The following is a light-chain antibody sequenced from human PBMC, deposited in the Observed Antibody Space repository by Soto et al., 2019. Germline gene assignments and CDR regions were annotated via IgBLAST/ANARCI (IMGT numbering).Light chain of an antibody. V-gene: IGKV1-39*01. CDR2: AAS. J-gene: IGKJ2*01. CDR3: PQSYSTLMYT. CDR1: QSISSY. Sequence: DIQMTQSPSSLSASVGDRVTITCRASQSISSYLNWYQQKPGKAPKLLIYAASSLQSGVPSRFSGSGSGTDFALTISSLQPEDFATYYCPQSYSTLMYTFGQGTKLEI.